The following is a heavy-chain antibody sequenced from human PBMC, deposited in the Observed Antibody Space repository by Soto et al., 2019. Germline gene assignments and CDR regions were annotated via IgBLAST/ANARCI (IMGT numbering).Heavy chain of an antibody. J-gene: IGHJ4*02. Sequence: APVKVSCKASGGAFSIYAISWVRQAPGQGLEWMGGIIPIFGTANYAQKFQGRVTITADESTSTAYMELSSLRSEDTAVYYCARVPHTAMVTFFDYWGQGTLVTVYS. D-gene: IGHD5-18*01. CDR3: ARVPHTAMVTFFDY. CDR2: IIPIFGTA. V-gene: IGHV1-69*13. CDR1: GGAFSIYA.